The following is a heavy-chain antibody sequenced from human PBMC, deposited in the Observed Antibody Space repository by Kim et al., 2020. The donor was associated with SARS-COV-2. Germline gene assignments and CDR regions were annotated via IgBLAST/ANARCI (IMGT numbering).Heavy chain of an antibody. J-gene: IGHJ5*02. CDR2: IYYSGST. V-gene: IGHV4-39*07. D-gene: IGHD3-9*01. Sequence: SETLSLTCTVSGGSISSSSYYWGWIRQPPGKGLEWIGSIYYSGSTYYNPSLKSRVTISVDTSKNQFSLKLSSVTAADTAVYYCARDGVLTGSIRPNWFDPWGQGTLVTVSS. CDR3: ARDGVLTGSIRPNWFDP. CDR1: GGSISSSSYY.